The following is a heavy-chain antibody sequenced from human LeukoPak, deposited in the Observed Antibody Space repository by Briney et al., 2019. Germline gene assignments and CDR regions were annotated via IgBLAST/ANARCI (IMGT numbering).Heavy chain of an antibody. CDR3: ARVNSGYDLVFGY. J-gene: IGHJ4*02. Sequence: GGSLRLSCAASGFTFSSYAMHWVRQAPGKGLEWVAVISYDGSNKYYADSVKGRFTISRDNAKNTLYLQMNSLRAEDTAVYYCARVNSGYDLVFGYWGQGTLVTVSS. V-gene: IGHV3-30-3*01. D-gene: IGHD5-12*01. CDR2: ISYDGSNK. CDR1: GFTFSSYA.